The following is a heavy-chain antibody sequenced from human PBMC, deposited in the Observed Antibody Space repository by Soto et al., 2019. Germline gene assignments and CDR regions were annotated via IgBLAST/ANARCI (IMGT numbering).Heavy chain of an antibody. CDR1: GGSFTSNNW. V-gene: IGHV4-4*02. J-gene: IGHJ4*02. CDR3: ASRDPGTSVDY. D-gene: IGHD1-7*01. CDR2: IYRTGST. Sequence: SETLSLTCAVSGGSFTSNNWWTWVRQPPGQGLEWIGEIYRTGSTNYNPSLKSRVTISLDKSENQLSLKVTSLTAADTAVYYCASRDPGTSVDYWGQGTLVTVSS.